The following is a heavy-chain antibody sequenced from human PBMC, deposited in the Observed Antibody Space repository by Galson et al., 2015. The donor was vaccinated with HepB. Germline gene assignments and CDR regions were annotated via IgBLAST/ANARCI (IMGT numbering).Heavy chain of an antibody. Sequence: SLRLSCAASGFTFSSYAMHWVRQAPGKGLEWVAVISYEGSNKYYADSVKGRFTISRDNSKNTRYLQMNSLRAEDTAVYYCARDQLTVTNNWFDPWGQGTLVTVSS. V-gene: IGHV3-30*04. CDR2: ISYEGSNK. J-gene: IGHJ5*02. CDR1: GFTFSSYA. D-gene: IGHD4-17*01. CDR3: ARDQLTVTNNWFDP.